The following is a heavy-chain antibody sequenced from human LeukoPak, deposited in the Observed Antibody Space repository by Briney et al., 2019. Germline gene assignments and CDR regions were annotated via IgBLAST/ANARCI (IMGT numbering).Heavy chain of an antibody. D-gene: IGHD2-2*01. V-gene: IGHV1-8*01. CDR2: MNPNSGNT. Sequence: ASVKVSCKASGYTFTSYEINWVRQATGQGLEWMGWMNPNSGNTGYAQKFQGRVTMTRNTSISTAYMELSSLRSEDTAVYYCARGGDVVVPAAPFDYWGQGTLVTVSS. CDR3: ARGGDVVVPAAPFDY. J-gene: IGHJ4*02. CDR1: GYTFTSYE.